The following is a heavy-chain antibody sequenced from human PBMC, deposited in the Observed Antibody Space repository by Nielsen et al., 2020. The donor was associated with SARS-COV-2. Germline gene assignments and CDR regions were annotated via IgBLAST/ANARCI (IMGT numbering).Heavy chain of an antibody. CDR1: GFTFDDYA. V-gene: IGHV3-9*01. CDR2: ISWNSGSI. Sequence: LSLTCAASGFTFDDYAMHWVRQAPGKGLEWVSGISWNSGSIGYADSVKGRFTISRDNAKNSLYLQMNSLRAEDTALYYCAKGGWAAVGYYFDYWGQGTLVTVSS. D-gene: IGHD6-13*01. CDR3: AKGGWAAVGYYFDY. J-gene: IGHJ4*02.